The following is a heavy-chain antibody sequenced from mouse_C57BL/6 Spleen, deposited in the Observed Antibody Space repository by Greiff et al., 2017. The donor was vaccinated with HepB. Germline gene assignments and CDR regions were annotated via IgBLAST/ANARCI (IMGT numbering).Heavy chain of an antibody. CDR2: IRLKSDNYAT. Sequence: LVESGGGLLHPGGSMKLSCVASGFTFSNFWMNWVRQSPEKGLEWVAQIRLKSDNYATHYAESVKGRFPITRDDSKSSGYLQMNNLRAEDTGIYYCTVPLDNDYDALAYWGQGTLVTVSA. D-gene: IGHD2-4*01. CDR1: GFTFSNFW. V-gene: IGHV6-3*01. CDR3: TVPLDNDYDALAY. J-gene: IGHJ3*01.